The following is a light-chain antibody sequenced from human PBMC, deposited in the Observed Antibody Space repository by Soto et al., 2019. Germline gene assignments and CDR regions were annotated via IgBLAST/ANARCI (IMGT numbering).Light chain of an antibody. V-gene: IGKV3D-11*01. J-gene: IGKJ3*01. CDR2: DAS. CDR3: QQRNFWPLT. Sequence: EDVLTQSPAILSLSPGERATLSCRASQEIGNYLAWYQQKPGQAPRLLIYDASNRATGIPARFSGSGSDTDFTLTIDSLEPEDSAVYYCQQRNFWPLTFGPGTRVEIK. CDR1: QEIGNY.